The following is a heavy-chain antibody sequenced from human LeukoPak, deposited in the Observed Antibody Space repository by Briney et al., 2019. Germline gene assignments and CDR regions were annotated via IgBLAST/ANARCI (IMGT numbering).Heavy chain of an antibody. J-gene: IGHJ4*02. D-gene: IGHD6-19*01. CDR2: ICHSGST. Sequence: SETLSLTCAVSGYSISSGYYWGWIRQPPGKGLEWIGSICHSGSTYYNPSLKSRVTISVDTSENQFSLKLSSVTAADTAVYYCARDLGAVAELDYWGQGTLVTVSS. CDR3: ARDLGAVAELDY. CDR1: GYSISSGYY. V-gene: IGHV4-38-2*02.